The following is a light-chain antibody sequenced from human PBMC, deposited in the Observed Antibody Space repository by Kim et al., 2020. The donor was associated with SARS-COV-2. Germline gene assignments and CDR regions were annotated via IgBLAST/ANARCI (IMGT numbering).Light chain of an antibody. J-gene: IGLJ1*01. CDR2: RDS. CDR3: QVWDSSTAGYV. CDR1: NIGSKN. Sequence: SYELTQPLSVSVALGQTARITCGGNNIGSKNVHWYQQKPGQAPVLVISRDSNRPSGIPERFSGSNSGNTATLTISRAQAGDEADYYCQVWDSSTAGYVFG. V-gene: IGLV3-9*01.